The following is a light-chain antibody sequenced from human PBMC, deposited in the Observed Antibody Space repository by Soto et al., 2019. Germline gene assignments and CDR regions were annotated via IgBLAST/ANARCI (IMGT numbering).Light chain of an antibody. CDR3: SSYAGSSNX. CDR1: SSDVGGYNY. V-gene: IGLV2-8*01. CDR2: EVN. Sequence: QSALTQPPSASGSPGQSVAISCTGTSSDVGGYNYVSWYQQHPGKAPKLMIYEVNKRPSGVPDRFSGSKSGNTASLTVSGLQAEDEHDYYCSSYAGSSNXFGTGTKLTV. J-gene: IGLJ1*01.